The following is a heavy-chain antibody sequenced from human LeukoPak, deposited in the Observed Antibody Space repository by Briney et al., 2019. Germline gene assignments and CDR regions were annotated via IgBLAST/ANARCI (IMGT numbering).Heavy chain of an antibody. CDR3: ARAGYYYDSSGYYLRRDYGMDV. CDR1: GGSFSGYY. V-gene: IGHV4-34*01. Sequence: SETLSLTCAVYGGSFSGYYWSWIHQPPGKGLEWIGEINHSGSTNYNPSLKSRVTISVDTSKNQFSLKLSSVTAADTAVYYCARAGYYYDSSGYYLRRDYGMDVWGQGTTVTVSS. CDR2: INHSGST. J-gene: IGHJ6*02. D-gene: IGHD3-22*01.